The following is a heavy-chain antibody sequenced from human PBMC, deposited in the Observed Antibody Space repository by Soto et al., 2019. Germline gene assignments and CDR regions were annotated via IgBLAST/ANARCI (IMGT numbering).Heavy chain of an antibody. D-gene: IGHD6-13*01. Sequence: ASVKVSCKASGYTFTGYYMHWVRQAPGQGLEWMGWINPNSGGTNYAQKFQGWVTMTRDTSISTAYMELSRLRSDDTAVYYCARGRAAAPPGGDAFDSWGQGTMVTVSS. CDR3: ARGRAAAPPGGDAFDS. CDR2: INPNSGGT. CDR1: GYTFTGYY. V-gene: IGHV1-2*04. J-gene: IGHJ3*02.